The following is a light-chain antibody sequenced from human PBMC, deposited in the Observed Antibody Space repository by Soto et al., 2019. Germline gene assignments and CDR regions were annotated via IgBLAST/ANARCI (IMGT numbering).Light chain of an antibody. V-gene: IGKV1-27*01. CDR3: QKYNSAPLT. Sequence: DVQMTQSPSSLSASVGDRVTITCRASQGIAPYLAWFQQKPGKVPKLLIYAASTLQSGVPSRFSGSGSGTDFTLTISSQQPEDVPTYYCQKYNSAPLTFGGGTKVEIK. J-gene: IGKJ4*01. CDR1: QGIAPY. CDR2: AAS.